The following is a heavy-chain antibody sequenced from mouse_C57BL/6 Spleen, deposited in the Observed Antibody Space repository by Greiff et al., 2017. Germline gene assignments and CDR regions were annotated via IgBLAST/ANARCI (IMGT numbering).Heavy chain of an antibody. J-gene: IGHJ3*01. CDR3: ARSVYYGNYVGLAY. CDR2: IYPGSGST. CDR1: GYTFTSYW. Sequence: VQLQQPGAELVKPGASVKMSCKASGYTFTSYWITWVKQRPGRGLEWIGDIYPGSGSTNYNEKFKSKATLTVDTSSSTAYMQLSSLTSEDSAVYYCARSVYYGNYVGLAYWGQGTLVTVSA. V-gene: IGHV1-55*01. D-gene: IGHD2-1*01.